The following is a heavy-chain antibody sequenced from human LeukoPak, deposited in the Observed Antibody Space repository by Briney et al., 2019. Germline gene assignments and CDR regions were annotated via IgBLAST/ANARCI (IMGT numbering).Heavy chain of an antibody. CDR3: ARTYGVGPYYFDY. Sequence: PGGSLRLSCAASGFTVSSNYISWVRQAPGKGLEWVSVIYSGGSTYYADSVKGRFTISRDNSKNTLYLQMNSLRAEDTAVYYCARTYGVGPYYFDYWGQGTLVTVSS. V-gene: IGHV3-53*01. CDR1: GFTVSSNY. D-gene: IGHD4-17*01. J-gene: IGHJ4*02. CDR2: IYSGGST.